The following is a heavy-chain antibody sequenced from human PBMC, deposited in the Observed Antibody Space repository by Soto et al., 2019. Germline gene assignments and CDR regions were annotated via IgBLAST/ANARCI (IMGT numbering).Heavy chain of an antibody. D-gene: IGHD6-6*01. Sequence: GGSLRLSCAAAGFTFSSYSMNWVRQAPGKGLEWVSSISSSSSYIYYADSVKGRFTISRDNAKNSLYLQMNSLRAEDTAVYYCARDEDSSSPHFDYWGQGTLVTVSS. CDR2: ISSSSSYI. J-gene: IGHJ4*02. V-gene: IGHV3-21*01. CDR3: ARDEDSSSPHFDY. CDR1: GFTFSSYS.